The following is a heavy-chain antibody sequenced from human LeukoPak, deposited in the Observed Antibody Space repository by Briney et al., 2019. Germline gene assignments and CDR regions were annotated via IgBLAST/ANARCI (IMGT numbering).Heavy chain of an antibody. V-gene: IGHV3-33*01. Sequence: SGGSLRLSCAASGFTFSSYGMHWVRQAPGKGLEWVAVIWYDGSNKYYADSVKGRFTISRDNSKNTLYLQMNSLRAEDTAVYYCARALITVTTAAFDIWGQGTMVTVSS. J-gene: IGHJ3*02. D-gene: IGHD4-17*01. CDR3: ARALITVTTAAFDI. CDR2: IWYDGSNK. CDR1: GFTFSSYG.